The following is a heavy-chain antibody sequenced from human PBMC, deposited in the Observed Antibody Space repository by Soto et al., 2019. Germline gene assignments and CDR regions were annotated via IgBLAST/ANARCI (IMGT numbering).Heavy chain of an antibody. CDR1: GFIFGNYW. CDR3: ARVERYFDWQPYYYGMDV. D-gene: IGHD3-9*01. Sequence: PGGSLRLSCAASGFIFGNYWMSWVRQAPGKGLEWVANINPGGREKNYVDSVKGRFSISRDDAENSLYLQMNSLRAEDTAVYYCARVERYFDWQPYYYGMDVWGQGTTVTVPS. V-gene: IGHV3-7*01. J-gene: IGHJ6*02. CDR2: INPGGREK.